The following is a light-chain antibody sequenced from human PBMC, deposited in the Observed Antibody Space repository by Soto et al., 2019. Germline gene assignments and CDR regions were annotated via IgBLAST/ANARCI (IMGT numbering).Light chain of an antibody. Sequence: DLQMTQSPSTLSESVGDRVTITCRASQTISSWLAWYQQKPGKARKLLIYKASTLKSGVPSRFSGSGYGTEGTLTVCSLQTDDCTTEYGQHYNGYSEAFCQGTK. CDR3: QHYNGYSEA. CDR1: QTISSW. CDR2: KAS. J-gene: IGKJ1*01. V-gene: IGKV1-5*03.